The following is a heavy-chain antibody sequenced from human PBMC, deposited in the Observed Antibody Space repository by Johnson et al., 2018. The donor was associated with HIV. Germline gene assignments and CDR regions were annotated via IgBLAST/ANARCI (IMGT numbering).Heavy chain of an antibody. Sequence: LEWVAFILYDGTNKYYADSMKGRFTISRDNSKNTLYLQMSSLRPEDTAVYYCTTSTRSQWLAISDAFDIWGQGTIVTVSS. CDR3: TTSTRSQWLAISDAFDI. V-gene: IGHV3-30*02. J-gene: IGHJ3*02. CDR2: ILYDGTNK. D-gene: IGHD6-19*01.